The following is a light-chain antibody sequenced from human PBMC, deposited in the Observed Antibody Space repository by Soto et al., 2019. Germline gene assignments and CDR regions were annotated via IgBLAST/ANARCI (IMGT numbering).Light chain of an antibody. CDR1: QSFNSNY. Sequence: EIVMTQSPGTLSLSPGERATLSCRASQSFNSNYLAWYQQKPGQAPRLLIYGASSRATGIPAKFSGSGSGTDFTLTISRLEPEDFAVYYCQQYGSSPPLITFGQGTRLEIK. J-gene: IGKJ5*01. V-gene: IGKV3-20*01. CDR2: GAS. CDR3: QQYGSSPPLIT.